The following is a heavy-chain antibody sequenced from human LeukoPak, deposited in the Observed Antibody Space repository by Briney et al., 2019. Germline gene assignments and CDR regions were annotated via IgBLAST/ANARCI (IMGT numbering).Heavy chain of an antibody. CDR2: IYYSGST. CDR1: GGSISSYY. D-gene: IGHD6-13*01. V-gene: IGHV4-59*01. Sequence: KPSETLSLTCTVSGGSISSYYWSWIRQPPGKGLEWIGYIYYSGSTNYNPSLKSRVTISVDTSKNQFSLKLSSVTAADTAVYYCARGRDSSSWYRDLDFWGQGTLVTVSS. CDR3: ARGRDSSSWYRDLDF. J-gene: IGHJ4*02.